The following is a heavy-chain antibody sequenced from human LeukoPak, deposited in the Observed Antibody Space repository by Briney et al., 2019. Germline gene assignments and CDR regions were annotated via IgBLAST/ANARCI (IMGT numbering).Heavy chain of an antibody. J-gene: IGHJ4*02. CDR1: GFTCSSYW. CDR2: MNQDGSAK. V-gene: IGHV3-7*01. CDR3: ARARGAGPGAHFDY. D-gene: IGHD3-10*01. Sequence: GGYLRLSCAASGFTCSSYWINWVRQTPGKGLEWVAHMNQDGSAKYYADSVKGRFTISRDNAKNSLYLQMNSLRAEDTAVYYCARARGAGPGAHFDYWGQGTPVIVSS.